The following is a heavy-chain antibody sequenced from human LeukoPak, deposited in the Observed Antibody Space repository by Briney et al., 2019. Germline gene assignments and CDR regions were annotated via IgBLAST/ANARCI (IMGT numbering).Heavy chain of an antibody. V-gene: IGHV3-74*01. CDR2: ISTDGTTT. D-gene: IGHD6-13*01. J-gene: IGHJ4*02. Sequence: QPGGSLRLSCAASGFTFSSYWMHWVRQGPGEGLVSVSRISTDGTTTSHADSVKGRFTVSRDNAKNTLYLQMNSLRAEDTAVYYCARGAAGFDYWGQGTLVTVSS. CDR1: GFTFSSYW. CDR3: ARGAAGFDY.